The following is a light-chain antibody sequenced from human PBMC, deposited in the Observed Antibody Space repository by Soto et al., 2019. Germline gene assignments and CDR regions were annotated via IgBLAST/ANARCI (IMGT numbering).Light chain of an antibody. Sequence: QSALTQPASVSGSPGQSITISCTGTGSDVGGYNYVSWYQQHPGKAPKLMIYEVSNRPLGVSNRFSGSKSGNTASLTISGLQAEDEADYYCSSYTSGSTNVFGTGTKVTVL. V-gene: IGLV2-14*01. J-gene: IGLJ1*01. CDR2: EVS. CDR1: GSDVGGYNY. CDR3: SSYTSGSTNV.